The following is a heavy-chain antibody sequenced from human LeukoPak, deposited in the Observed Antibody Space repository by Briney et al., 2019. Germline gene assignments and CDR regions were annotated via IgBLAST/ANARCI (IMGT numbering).Heavy chain of an antibody. V-gene: IGHV4-39*07. D-gene: IGHD3-10*01. CDR3: ARDNPYGSGTDY. Sequence: SETLSLTCNVSGGSISSSSYYWGWIRQPPGKGLEWIGSIYFSGRTYYNMSFKSRVTISIDTSKNQFSLKVNSVTAADTAVYYCARDNPYGSGTDYWGQGTLVTVSS. CDR2: IYFSGRT. CDR1: GGSISSSSYY. J-gene: IGHJ4*02.